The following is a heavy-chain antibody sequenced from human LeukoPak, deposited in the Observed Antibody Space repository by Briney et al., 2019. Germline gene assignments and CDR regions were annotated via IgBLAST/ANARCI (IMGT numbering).Heavy chain of an antibody. CDR3: DGANEEH. J-gene: IGHJ1*01. CDR2: IDTDGSYT. CDR1: GFPFSSYW. D-gene: IGHD4/OR15-4a*01. Sequence: GGSLRLSCAASGFPFSSYWMHWVRQAPGKGLVWVSRIDTDGSYTSNADSEKGRFTIAIDNAKSTLYLPENSLSAEDTAVYNCDGANEEHWGQGTLVTVSS. V-gene: IGHV3-74*01.